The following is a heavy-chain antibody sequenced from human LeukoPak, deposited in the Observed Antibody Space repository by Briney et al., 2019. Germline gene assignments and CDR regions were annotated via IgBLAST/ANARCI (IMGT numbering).Heavy chain of an antibody. D-gene: IGHD2-15*01. CDR1: GFTFTSYA. V-gene: IGHV3-23*01. CDR2: ISGSGGST. Sequence: GGSLRLSCAASGFTFTSYAMSWVRQAPGKGLEWVSAISGSGGSTYYADSVKGRFTISRDNSKNTLYLQMNSLRAEDTGVYYCAKDLAFGVAHWGQGTLVTVSS. CDR3: AKDLAFGVAH. J-gene: IGHJ4*02.